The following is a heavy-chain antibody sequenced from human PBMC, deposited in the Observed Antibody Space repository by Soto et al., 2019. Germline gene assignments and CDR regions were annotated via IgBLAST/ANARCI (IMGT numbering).Heavy chain of an antibody. CDR3: SCYSYGSGSYYNGFFDY. D-gene: IGHD3-10*01. Sequence: GESLKISCAASGFTFSNAWMSWVRQAPGKGLEWVGRIKSKTDGGTIDYASPVKVRFTISIDDSKNTLYLQMNILKTEDTAVYYCSCYSYGSGSYYNGFFDYWGQGTLVTVSS. V-gene: IGHV3-15*05. J-gene: IGHJ4*02. CDR2: IKSKTDGGTI. CDR1: GFTFSNAW.